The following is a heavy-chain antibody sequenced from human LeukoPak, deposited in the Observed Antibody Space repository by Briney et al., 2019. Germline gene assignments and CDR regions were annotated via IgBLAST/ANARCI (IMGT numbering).Heavy chain of an antibody. CDR1: GFTFRSYW. Sequence: GGSLRLSCAASGFTFRSYWMHWVRQAPGKGLVWVSRINSDGGSTSYADSVKGRFTISRDNAKNTLYLQMNSLRVEDTAVFYCARATTGSYDYWGQGTLATVSS. V-gene: IGHV3-74*01. D-gene: IGHD1-26*01. CDR2: INSDGGST. CDR3: ARATTGSYDY. J-gene: IGHJ4*02.